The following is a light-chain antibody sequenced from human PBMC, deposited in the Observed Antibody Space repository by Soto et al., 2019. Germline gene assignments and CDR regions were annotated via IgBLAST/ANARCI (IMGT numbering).Light chain of an antibody. Sequence: EIVMTQSPATLSVSPGERATLSCRASQSVFSSLAWYQQKPGQAPRLLIYGAATRATGIPARFSGSGSGTNFTLTISSLEPEDFAVYYCQQRRSWQVTFGQGTRLEI. CDR3: QQRRSWQVT. CDR2: GAA. CDR1: QSVFSS. J-gene: IGKJ5*01. V-gene: IGKV3-15*01.